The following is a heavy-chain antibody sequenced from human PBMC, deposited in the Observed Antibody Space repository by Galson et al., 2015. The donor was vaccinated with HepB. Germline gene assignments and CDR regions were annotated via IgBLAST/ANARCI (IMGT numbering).Heavy chain of an antibody. CDR2: ISYDGSNK. J-gene: IGHJ5*02. CDR3: AKDAPQYYYDSSGYYNWFDP. V-gene: IGHV3-30*18. CDR1: GFTFSSYG. Sequence: SLRLSCAASGFTFSSYGMHWVRQSPGKGLEWVAVISYDGSNKYYADSVKGRFTISRDNSKNTLYLQTNSLRAEDTAVYYRAKDAPQYYYDSSGYYNWFDPWGQGTLVTVSS. D-gene: IGHD3-22*01.